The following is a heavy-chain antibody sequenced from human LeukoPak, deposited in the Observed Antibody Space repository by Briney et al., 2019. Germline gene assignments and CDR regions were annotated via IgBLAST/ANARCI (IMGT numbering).Heavy chain of an antibody. Sequence: GGSLRLSCAASGFTFSTYEMNWVRQAPGKGLEWVSYISSSGSTIYYADSVRGRFTISRDNAKNSLYLQMNSLRAEDTAIYYCARDGDLTPAVPFDYWGQGTLVTVSS. J-gene: IGHJ4*02. V-gene: IGHV3-48*03. CDR1: GFTFSTYE. CDR2: ISSSGSTI. CDR3: ARDGDLTPAVPFDY. D-gene: IGHD6-25*01.